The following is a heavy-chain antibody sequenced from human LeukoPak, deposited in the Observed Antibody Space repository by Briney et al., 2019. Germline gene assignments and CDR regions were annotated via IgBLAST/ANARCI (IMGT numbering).Heavy chain of an antibody. CDR3: ARTGFRSRGYSSSPKLDY. Sequence: GGSLRLSCAASGFTFSSYEMNWVRQAPGKGLEWVAVISYDGSNKYYADSVKGRFTISRDNSKNTLYLQMNSLRAEDTAVYYCARTGFRSRGYSSSPKLDYWGQGTLVTVSS. CDR1: GFTFSSYE. CDR2: ISYDGSNK. D-gene: IGHD6-13*01. V-gene: IGHV3-30-3*01. J-gene: IGHJ4*02.